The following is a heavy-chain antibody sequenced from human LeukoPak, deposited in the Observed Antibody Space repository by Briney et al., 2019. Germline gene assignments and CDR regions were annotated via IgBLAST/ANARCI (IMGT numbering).Heavy chain of an antibody. CDR3: ARYKIVRAAHDAFDI. CDR2: IYYTGST. V-gene: IGHV4-39*07. J-gene: IGHJ3*02. Sequence: SETLSLTCTVSGGSITSSTDYWGSIRQPPGKGLERIGSIYYTGSTYYNQSLKSRVTISIDTSKNQFSLNLTSVTAADTAVYFCARYKIVRAAHDAFDIWGQGTMVTVSS. D-gene: IGHD3-10*01. CDR1: GGSITSSTDY.